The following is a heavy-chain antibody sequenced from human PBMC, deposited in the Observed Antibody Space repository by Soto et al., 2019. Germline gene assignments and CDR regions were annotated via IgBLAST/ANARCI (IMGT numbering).Heavy chain of an antibody. V-gene: IGHV1-2*02. Sequence: QVQLVQSGAEVKKPGASVKVSCKASGYTFTGYYMHWVRQAPGQGLEWMGWINPNSGGTNDAQKCQGMVTMSRDTPISTDYKELRRLRSDDTAVYYCAIEGIVVPAAIPSVGAFDIGGQGPMVSVAS. CDR2: INPNSGGT. CDR3: AIEGIVVPAAIPSVGAFDI. CDR1: GYTFTGYY. J-gene: IGHJ3*02. D-gene: IGHD2-2*02.